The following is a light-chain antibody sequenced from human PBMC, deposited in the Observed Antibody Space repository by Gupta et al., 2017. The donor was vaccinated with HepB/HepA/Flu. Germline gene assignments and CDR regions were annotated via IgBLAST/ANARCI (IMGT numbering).Light chain of an antibody. Sequence: QSVLTQPPSASGTPGQRVPISCSGSSPNIGSNTVNWYQQLPGTAPKLLIYSNNKRPSGVPVRFSGSKSGTSASLAISGLQSEYEADYYCAAWDDSLNGYVFGTGTKVTVL. J-gene: IGLJ1*01. CDR2: SNN. V-gene: IGLV1-44*01. CDR3: AAWDDSLNGYV. CDR1: SPNIGSNT.